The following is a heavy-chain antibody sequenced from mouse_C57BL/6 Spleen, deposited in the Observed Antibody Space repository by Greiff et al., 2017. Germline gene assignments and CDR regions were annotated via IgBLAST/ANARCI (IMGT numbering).Heavy chain of an antibody. CDR3: ALITTVGERGAFDD. D-gene: IGHD1-1*01. J-gene: IGHJ2*01. V-gene: IGHV1-22*01. CDR2: INPNNGGT. CDR1: GSTFTDYN. Sequence: VQLQQSGPELVKPGASVKMSCTASGSTFTDYNMHWVKQSHGQSLEWIGYINPNNGGTSYNQKFKGKATLTVDKSSSTAYMQLRSLTSEDSAVYYCALITTVGERGAFDDWGQGTTLTVSS.